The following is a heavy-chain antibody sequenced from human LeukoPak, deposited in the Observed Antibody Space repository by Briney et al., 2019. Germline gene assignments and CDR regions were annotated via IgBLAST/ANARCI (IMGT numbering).Heavy chain of an antibody. J-gene: IGHJ5*02. V-gene: IGHV1-2*02. CDR1: GYTFTGYY. CDR2: INPNSGGT. D-gene: IGHD6-13*01. Sequence: GASVKVSCKASGYTFTGYYMHWVRQAPGQGLEWMGWINPNSGGTNYAQKFQGRVTMTRDTSISTAYMELSRLRSDDTAAYYCAREGITAPETNWFDPWGQGTLVTVSS. CDR3: AREGITAPETNWFDP.